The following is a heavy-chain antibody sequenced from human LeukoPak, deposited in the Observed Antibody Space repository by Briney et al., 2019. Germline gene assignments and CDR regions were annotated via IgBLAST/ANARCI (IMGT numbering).Heavy chain of an antibody. D-gene: IGHD3-22*01. Sequence: SETLSLTCTVSGGSISSYYWSWIRQPPGKGLEWIGYIYYSGSTNYNPSLKSRVTISVDTSKNQFSLKLSSVTAADTAVYYCARRPFNRHDSSGYKLHYFDYWGQGTLVTVSS. J-gene: IGHJ4*02. V-gene: IGHV4-59*08. CDR1: GGSISSYY. CDR2: IYYSGST. CDR3: ARRPFNRHDSSGYKLHYFDY.